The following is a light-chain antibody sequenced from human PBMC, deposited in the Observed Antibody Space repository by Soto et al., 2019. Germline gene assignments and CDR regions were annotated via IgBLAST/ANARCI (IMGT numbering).Light chain of an antibody. CDR1: DIGSKT. CDR2: DDR. J-gene: IGLJ3*02. CDR3: QVWDRSNNHVL. Sequence: SYELTQPPSVSVAPGQTAMITCGGNDIGSKTVNWYQQRPGQAPMLVVYDDRDRPSGIPERFSGSNSGSTATLTISRVEAGDEADYYCQVWDRSNNHVLFGGGTKLTVL. V-gene: IGLV3-21*02.